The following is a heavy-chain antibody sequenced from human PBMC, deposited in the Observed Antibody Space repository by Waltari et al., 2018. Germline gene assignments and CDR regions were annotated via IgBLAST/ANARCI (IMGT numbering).Heavy chain of an antibody. Sequence: EVQLLESGGGLVQPGGSLRLSCAASGFTFSSYAMSWVRQAPGKGLEWVSVIYSGGSTYYADSVKGRFTISRDNSKNTLYLQMNSLRAEDTAVYYCAKGKLTLDYWGQGTLVTVSS. CDR1: GFTFSSYA. J-gene: IGHJ4*02. V-gene: IGHV3-23*03. CDR2: IYSGGST. D-gene: IGHD3-16*01. CDR3: AKGKLTLDY.